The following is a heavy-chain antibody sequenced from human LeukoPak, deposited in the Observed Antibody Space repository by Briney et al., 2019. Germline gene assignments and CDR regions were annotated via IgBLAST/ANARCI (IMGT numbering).Heavy chain of an antibody. CDR3: ARDRGSSGWNDAFDI. CDR2: IYYSGST. CDR1: GGSISSYY. V-gene: IGHV4-59*01. D-gene: IGHD6-19*01. J-gene: IGHJ3*02. Sequence: SETLSLTCTVSGGSISSYYRSWIRQPPGKGLEWIGYIYYSGSTNYNPSLKSRVTISVDTSKNQFSLKLSSVTAADTAVYYCARDRGSSGWNDAFDIWGQGTMVTVSS.